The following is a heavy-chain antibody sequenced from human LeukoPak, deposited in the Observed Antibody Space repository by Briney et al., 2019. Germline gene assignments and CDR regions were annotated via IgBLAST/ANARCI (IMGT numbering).Heavy chain of an antibody. D-gene: IGHD5-24*01. J-gene: IGHJ3*02. V-gene: IGHV4-59*01. CDR3: AGRLWRRDGYNLSAFDI. Sequence: PSETLSLTCTVSGGSISSYYWNWIRQPPGKGLEWIGYIYYSGSTNYNPSLKSRVTISVDTSKNQFSLKLSSVTAADTAVYYCAGRLWRRDGYNLSAFDIWGQGAMVTVSS. CDR1: GGSISSYY. CDR2: IYYSGST.